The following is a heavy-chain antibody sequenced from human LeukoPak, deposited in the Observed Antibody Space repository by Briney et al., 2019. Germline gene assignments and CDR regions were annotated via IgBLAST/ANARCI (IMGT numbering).Heavy chain of an antibody. CDR3: ARHSRSGYGDYESAFDI. CDR2: FYYTGST. Sequence: PSETLSLTCIVSGGSISSSGYYWDWIRQPPGKGWEWIGNFYYTGSTYYNPSLKSRITISVDTSKNQFSLMLRSVTAADTAVYYCARHSRSGYGDYESAFDIWGQGTMVTVSS. V-gene: IGHV4-39*01. D-gene: IGHD5-12*01. CDR1: GGSISSSGYY. J-gene: IGHJ3*02.